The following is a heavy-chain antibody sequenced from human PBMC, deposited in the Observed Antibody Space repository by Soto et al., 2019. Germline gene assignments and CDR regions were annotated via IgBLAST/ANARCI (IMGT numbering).Heavy chain of an antibody. CDR3: ARANNWNEFDY. CDR1: GFTFSDYY. D-gene: IGHD1-20*01. CDR2: INSSGSTI. J-gene: IGHJ4*02. Sequence: LRLSCAASGFTFSDYYMSWIRQAPGKGLEWVSHINSSGSTIYYADSVKGRFTISRDNAKNSLYMQMNSLRAEDTAVYYCARANNWNEFDYWGQGTLVTVSS. V-gene: IGHV3-11*01.